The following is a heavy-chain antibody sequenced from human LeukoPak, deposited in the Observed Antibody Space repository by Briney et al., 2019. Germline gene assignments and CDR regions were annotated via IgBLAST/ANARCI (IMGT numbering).Heavy chain of an antibody. J-gene: IGHJ4*02. D-gene: IGHD4-17*01. CDR3: AKGGATVIDY. CDR1: GFTFSNYW. V-gene: IGHV3-74*01. CDR2: INSDGSST. Sequence: GGSLRLSCAASGFTFSNYWMHWVRQAPGKGLVWVSRINSDGSSTTSADSVKGRFTISRDNAKNTLYLQMNSLRAEDTAVYYSAKGGATVIDYWGQGTLVTVSS.